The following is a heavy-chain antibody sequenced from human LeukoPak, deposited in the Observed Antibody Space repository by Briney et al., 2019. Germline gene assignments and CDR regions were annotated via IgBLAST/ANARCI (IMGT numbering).Heavy chain of an antibody. CDR2: IYTSGST. D-gene: IGHD3-22*01. CDR1: GDSISSGDYY. CDR3: ARDRYYYDSSGYCRFDY. Sequence: PSETLSLTCTVSGDSISSGDYYWSWIRQPPGKGLEWIGRIYTSGSTNYNPSLKSRVTMSVDTSKNEFSLKLSSVTAADTAVYYCARDRYYYDSSGYCRFDYWGQGTLVTVSS. V-gene: IGHV4-61*02. J-gene: IGHJ4*02.